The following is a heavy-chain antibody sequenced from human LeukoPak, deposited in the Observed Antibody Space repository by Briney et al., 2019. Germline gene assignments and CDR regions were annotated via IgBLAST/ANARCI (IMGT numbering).Heavy chain of an antibody. CDR2: IYYSGST. J-gene: IGHJ4*02. V-gene: IGHV4-59*12. Sequence: SETLSLTCTVSGDSISNYYWNWIRQPSGKGLEWIGYIYYSGSTNYNPSLKSRVTISVDTSKNQFSLKLSSVTAADTAVYYCARLIHYWGQGTLVTVSS. CDR3: ARLIHY. CDR1: GDSISNYY.